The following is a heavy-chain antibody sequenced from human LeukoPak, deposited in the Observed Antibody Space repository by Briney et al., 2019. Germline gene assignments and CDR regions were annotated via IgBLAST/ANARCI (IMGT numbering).Heavy chain of an antibody. J-gene: IGHJ2*01. D-gene: IGHD6-19*01. V-gene: IGHV4-4*07. CDR3: ARVGYSSGWYFDL. CDR2: IYTSGST. CDR1: GGSISSYY. Sequence: PSETLPLTCTVSGGSISSYYWSWIRQPAGKGLEWIGRIYTSGSTNYNPSLKSRVTMSVDTSKNQFSLKLSSVTAADTAVYYCARVGYSSGWYFDLWGRGTLVTVSS.